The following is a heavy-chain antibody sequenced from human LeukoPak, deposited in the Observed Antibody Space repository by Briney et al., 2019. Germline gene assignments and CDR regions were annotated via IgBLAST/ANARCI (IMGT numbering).Heavy chain of an antibody. Sequence: ASVKVSCKASGYTFTGYYMHWVRQAPGQGLEWMGWINPNSGGTNYAQKFQGRVTMTRDTSISTAYMELSRLRSDDTAVYYCARVGIFGVVILDYYYGMDVWGQGTRSPSP. CDR3: ARVGIFGVVILDYYYGMDV. CDR1: GYTFTGYY. D-gene: IGHD3-3*01. J-gene: IGHJ6*02. CDR2: INPNSGGT. V-gene: IGHV1-2*02.